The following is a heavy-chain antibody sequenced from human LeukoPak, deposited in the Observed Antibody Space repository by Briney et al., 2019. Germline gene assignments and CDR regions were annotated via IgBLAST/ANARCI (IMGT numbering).Heavy chain of an antibody. D-gene: IGHD3-3*01. CDR1: GFTFSSYW. J-gene: IGHJ4*02. CDR2: IKQDGSEK. Sequence: GGSLRLSCAASGFTFSSYWMSWVRQAPGKGLEWVANIKQDGSEKYYVDSVKGRFTISRDNTKNSLYLQMNSLRAEDTAVYYCARCPDFWSGYADYWGQGTLVTVSS. CDR3: ARCPDFWSGYADY. V-gene: IGHV3-7*01.